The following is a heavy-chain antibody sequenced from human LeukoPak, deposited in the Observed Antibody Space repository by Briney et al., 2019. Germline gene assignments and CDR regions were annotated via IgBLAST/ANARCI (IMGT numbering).Heavy chain of an antibody. V-gene: IGHV1-3*01. CDR2: INAGNGNT. CDR3: ARSCYYDSSGYYYELDY. J-gene: IGHJ4*02. D-gene: IGHD3-22*01. CDR1: GYTFTSYA. Sequence: GASVKVSCKASGYTFTSYAMHWVRQAPGQRLEWMGWINAGNGNTKYSQKFQGRVTITRDTSASTAYMELSSLRSEDTAVYYCARSCYYDSSGYYYELDYWGQGTLVTVSS.